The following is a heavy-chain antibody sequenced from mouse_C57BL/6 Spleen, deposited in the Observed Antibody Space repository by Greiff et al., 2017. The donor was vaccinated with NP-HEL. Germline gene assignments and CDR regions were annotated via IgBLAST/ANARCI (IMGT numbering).Heavy chain of an antibody. CDR1: GFSLTSYG. D-gene: IGHD2-12*01. CDR3: ARHPYYSGYAMDY. Sequence: VQLVESGPGLVAPSQSLSITCTVSGFSLTSYGVHWVRQPPGKGLEWLVVIWSDGSTTYNSAPKSRLSISKDNSKSQVFLKMNRLQTDDTSMYYCARHPYYSGYAMDYWGQGTSVTVSS. V-gene: IGHV2-6-1*01. J-gene: IGHJ4*01. CDR2: IWSDGST.